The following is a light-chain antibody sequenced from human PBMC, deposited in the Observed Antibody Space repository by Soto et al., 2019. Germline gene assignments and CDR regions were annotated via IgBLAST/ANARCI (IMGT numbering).Light chain of an antibody. V-gene: IGKV3-15*01. CDR2: DAS. Sequence: EIVMAQSPATLSVSPGERAILSCRASQSISNNLAWYQQKPGQAPRLLIYDASTRATGIPARFSGSGSGTEFTLTISSLQSEDFAVYYCQQYNNWPPLTFGGGTKVEIK. CDR3: QQYNNWPPLT. J-gene: IGKJ4*01. CDR1: QSISNN.